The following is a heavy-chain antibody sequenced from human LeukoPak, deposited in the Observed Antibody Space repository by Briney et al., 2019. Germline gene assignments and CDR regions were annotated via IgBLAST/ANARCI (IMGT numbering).Heavy chain of an antibody. CDR1: GGSISSGGYY. V-gene: IGHV4-30-4*08. J-gene: IGHJ5*02. CDR3: ARREWELLRGVDWFDP. D-gene: IGHD1-26*01. CDR2: IYYSGST. Sequence: SETLSLTCTVSGGSISSGGYYWSWIRQPPGKGLEWIGYIYYSGSTYYNPSLKSRVTISVDTSKNQFSLKLSSVTAADTAVYYCARREWELLRGVDWFDPWGQGTLVTVSS.